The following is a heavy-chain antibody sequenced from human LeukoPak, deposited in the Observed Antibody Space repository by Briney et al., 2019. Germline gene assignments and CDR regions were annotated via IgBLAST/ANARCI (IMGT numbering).Heavy chain of an antibody. CDR2: ISSSGSTI. V-gene: IGHV3-11*01. CDR3: ASALTSSYYYYGMDV. CDR1: GFTFSDYS. Sequence: PGGSLRLSCAASGFTFSDYSMNWIRQAPGKGLEWVSYISSSGSTIYYADSVKGRFTISRDNAKNSLYLQMNSLRAEDTAVYYCASALTSSYYYYGMDVWGQGTTVTVSS. J-gene: IGHJ6*02. D-gene: IGHD2-2*01.